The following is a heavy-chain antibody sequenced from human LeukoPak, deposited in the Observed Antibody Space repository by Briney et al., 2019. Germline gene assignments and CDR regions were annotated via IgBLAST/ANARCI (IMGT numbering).Heavy chain of an antibody. CDR3: ATYGSGKDSGY. CDR2: ISGSSSTI. Sequence: PRGSLRLSCAASGLTFSSYTMNWVRQAPGKGLEWVSYISGSSSTIYYADSVKGRFTISRDNAKDSLYLQMNSLRVEDTAVYYCATYGSGKDSGYWGQGTLVTVSS. D-gene: IGHD3-10*01. V-gene: IGHV3-48*01. CDR1: GLTFSSYT. J-gene: IGHJ4*02.